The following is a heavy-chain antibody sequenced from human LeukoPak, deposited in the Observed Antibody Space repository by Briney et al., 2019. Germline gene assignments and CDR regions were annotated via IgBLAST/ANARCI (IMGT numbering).Heavy chain of an antibody. CDR1: GGSISSGGYY. CDR2: IYNTGST. Sequence: PSETLSLTCTVSGGSISSGGYYWSWIRQHPGRGLEWIGYIYNTGSTYYNPSLKSRVTMSVEMSENQFSLKLSFVTAADTAVYYCAREPNLRGYSNGFLEVWGQGTAVTVSS. V-gene: IGHV4-31*03. CDR3: AREPNLRGYSNGFLEV. D-gene: IGHD5-18*01. J-gene: IGHJ6*02.